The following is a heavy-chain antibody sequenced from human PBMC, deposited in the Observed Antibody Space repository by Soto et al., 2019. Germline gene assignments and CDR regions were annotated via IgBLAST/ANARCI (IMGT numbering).Heavy chain of an antibody. D-gene: IGHD3-16*01. Sequence: QITLKESGPTLVKPTQTLTLTCTFSGFSLSTSGVGVGWIRQPPGKALEWLALIYWDDDKRYSPSLKSRLTTTKETSKNRVVLKMTNMDPEDTATYYCAHPGGGVNNCYFDYWGQGTLVTVSS. CDR1: GFSLSTSGVG. CDR2: IYWDDDK. V-gene: IGHV2-5*02. CDR3: AHPGGGVNNCYFDY. J-gene: IGHJ4*02.